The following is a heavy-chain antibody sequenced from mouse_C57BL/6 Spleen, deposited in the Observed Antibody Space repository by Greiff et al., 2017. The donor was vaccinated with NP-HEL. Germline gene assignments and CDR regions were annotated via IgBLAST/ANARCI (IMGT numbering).Heavy chain of an antibody. CDR3: ARKTGTLLGY. J-gene: IGHJ2*01. CDR2: IYPGSGST. D-gene: IGHD4-1*01. V-gene: IGHV1-55*01. CDR1: GYTFTSYW. Sequence: VQRVESGAELVKPGASVKMSCKASGYTFTSYWITWVKQRPGQGLEWIGDIYPGSGSTNYNEKFKSKATLTVDTSSSTAYMQLSSLTSEDSAVYYCARKTGTLLGYWGQGTTLTVSS.